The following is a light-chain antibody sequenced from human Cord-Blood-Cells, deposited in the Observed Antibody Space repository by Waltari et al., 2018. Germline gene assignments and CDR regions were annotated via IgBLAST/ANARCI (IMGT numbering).Light chain of an antibody. CDR1: NIGSKS. CDR3: QVWDSSSDHYV. V-gene: IGLV3-21*02. CDR2: DDS. J-gene: IGLJ1*01. Sequence: SYVLTQPPSVSVAPGQTARITCGGNNIGSKSVHWYQQKPGQAPVLVVYDDSDRPSGSPERFSGSKSGNTATLTSSRVEAGDEADYYCQVWDSSSDHYVFGTGTKVTVL.